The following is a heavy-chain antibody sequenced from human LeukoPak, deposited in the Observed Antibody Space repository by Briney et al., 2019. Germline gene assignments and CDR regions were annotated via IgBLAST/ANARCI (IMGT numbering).Heavy chain of an antibody. CDR1: GFTFSSYS. CDR3: AREYVWGSSRYLDY. V-gene: IGHV3-48*04. Sequence: GGSLRLSCAASGFTFSSYSINWVRQAPGKGLEWVSFISSGSTTIFYADSVKGRFTISRDNAKNSLHLQLNSLRAEDTAVYYCAREYVWGSSRYLDYWGQGTLVTVSS. CDR2: ISSGSTTI. D-gene: IGHD3-16*02. J-gene: IGHJ4*02.